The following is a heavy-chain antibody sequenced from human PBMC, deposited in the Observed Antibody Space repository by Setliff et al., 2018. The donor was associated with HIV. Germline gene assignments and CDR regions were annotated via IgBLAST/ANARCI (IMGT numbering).Heavy chain of an antibody. Sequence: LRLSCAASGFTFSSYGMHWVHQAPGKGLEWVAAISYDGSNKYYADSVKGRFTISRDNSKNTLYLQMNSLRAEDTAVYYCAKGAGWELPMDHDAFDIWGQGTMVTVSS. CDR1: GFTFSSYG. CDR3: AKGAGWELPMDHDAFDI. CDR2: ISYDGSNK. J-gene: IGHJ3*02. V-gene: IGHV3-30*18. D-gene: IGHD1-26*01.